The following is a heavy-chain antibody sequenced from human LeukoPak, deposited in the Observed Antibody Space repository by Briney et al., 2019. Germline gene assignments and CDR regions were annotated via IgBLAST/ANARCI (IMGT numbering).Heavy chain of an antibody. CDR3: ARRDGITHYYYYYMDV. Sequence: PGGSLRLSCAASGFTFSSYSFNWVRQAPGKGLEWVSYISSSSSTIYYADSVKGRFTISRDNAKNSLYLQMNSLRAEDTAVYYCARRDGITHYYYYYMDVWGKGTTVTVSS. CDR1: GFTFSSYS. J-gene: IGHJ6*03. V-gene: IGHV3-48*01. D-gene: IGHD1-14*01. CDR2: ISSSSSTI.